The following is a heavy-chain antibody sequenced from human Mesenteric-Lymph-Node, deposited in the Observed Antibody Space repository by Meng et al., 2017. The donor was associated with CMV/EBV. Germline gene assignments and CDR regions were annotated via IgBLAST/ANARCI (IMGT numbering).Heavy chain of an antibody. J-gene: IGHJ4*02. CDR3: ARTPYSYGPYYFDY. CDR2: IYYSGST. D-gene: IGHD5-18*01. CDR1: GGSISSGDYY. Sequence: SGGSISSGDYYWSWIRQPPGKGLEWIGYIYYSGSTYYNPSLKSRVTISVDTSKNQFSLKLSSVTAADTAVYYCARTPYSYGPYYFDYWGRGTLVTVSS. V-gene: IGHV4-30-4*08.